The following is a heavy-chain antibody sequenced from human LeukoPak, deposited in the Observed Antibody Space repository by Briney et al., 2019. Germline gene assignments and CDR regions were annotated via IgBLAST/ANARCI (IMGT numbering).Heavy chain of an antibody. J-gene: IGHJ4*02. Sequence: GGSLRLSCAASGFTFSSYEMNWVRQAPGKGLERVSYISSSGSTIYYADSVKGRFTISRDNAKNSLYLQMNSLRAEDTAVYYCAREKAEGADYWGQGTLVTVSS. V-gene: IGHV3-48*03. D-gene: IGHD3-16*01. CDR3: AREKAEGADY. CDR1: GFTFSSYE. CDR2: ISSSGSTI.